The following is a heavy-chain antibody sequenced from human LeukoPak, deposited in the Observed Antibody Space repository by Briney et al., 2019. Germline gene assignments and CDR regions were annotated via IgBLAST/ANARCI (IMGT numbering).Heavy chain of an antibody. V-gene: IGHV3-21*01. CDR1: GFTFSSYS. J-gene: IGHJ4*02. CDR2: ISSSSSYI. CDR3: ARVQSGDSSSWSVDY. D-gene: IGHD6-13*01. Sequence: GGSLRLSCAASGFTFSSYSMNWVRQAPGKGLEWVSSISSSSSYIYYADSVKGRFTISRDNAKNSLYLQMNSLRAEDTAVYYCARVQSGDSSSWSVDYWGQGTLVTVSS.